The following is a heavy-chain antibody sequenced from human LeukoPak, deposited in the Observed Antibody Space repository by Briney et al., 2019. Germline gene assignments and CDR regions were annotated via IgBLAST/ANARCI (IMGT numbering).Heavy chain of an antibody. J-gene: IGHJ4*02. Sequence: SVTLSLTCTVSGGSISSYYWSWIRQPPGKGLEWIGYIYYSGSTNYNPSLKSRVTISVDTSKNQFSLKLSSVTAADTAVYYCARGRGSSWFHFDYWGQGTLVTVSS. CDR1: GGSISSYY. D-gene: IGHD6-13*01. CDR3: ARGRGSSWFHFDY. V-gene: IGHV4-59*12. CDR2: IYYSGST.